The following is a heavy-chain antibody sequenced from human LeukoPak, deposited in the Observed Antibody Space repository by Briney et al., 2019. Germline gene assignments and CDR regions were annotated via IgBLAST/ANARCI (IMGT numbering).Heavy chain of an antibody. D-gene: IGHD4-17*01. CDR1: GGSFRSGGFY. CDR3: ARLDGDYYFDY. Sequence: SESLSLTCTVSGGSFRSGGFYWSWIRQHPGKGLEWIGYIDYGGSTYYNPSLKSRVTISVDTSKNQFSLNLSSVTAADTAVYYCARLDGDYYFDYWGQGTLVTVSS. CDR2: IDYGGST. V-gene: IGHV4-31*03. J-gene: IGHJ4*02.